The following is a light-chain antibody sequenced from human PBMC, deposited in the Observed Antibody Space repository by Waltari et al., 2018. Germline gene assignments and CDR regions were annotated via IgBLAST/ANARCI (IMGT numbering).Light chain of an antibody. CDR3: QQYNSYSLLT. CDR2: EAS. V-gene: IGKV1-5*03. CDR1: QSISKW. Sequence: DIRMTLSPSTLSASAGDRVIISCRASQSISKWLAWYQQKPGKAPKLLIYEASTLQSGVPSRFSGTGSGTDFTLTISSLQPDDFATYYCQQYNSYSLLTFGGGTKVEIK. J-gene: IGKJ4*01.